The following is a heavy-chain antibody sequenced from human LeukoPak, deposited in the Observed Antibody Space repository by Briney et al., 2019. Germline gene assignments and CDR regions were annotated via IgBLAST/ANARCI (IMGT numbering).Heavy chain of an antibody. CDR2: ISWNSGSI. CDR3: ARGGELLRPADY. J-gene: IGHJ4*02. CDR1: GFTFDDYA. D-gene: IGHD1-26*01. V-gene: IGHV3-9*03. Sequence: PGRSLRLSCAASGFTFDDYAMHWVRQAPGKGLEWVSGISWNSGSIGYADSVKGRFTISRDNAKNSLYLQMNSLRAEDMALYYCARGGELLRPADYWGQGTLVTVSS.